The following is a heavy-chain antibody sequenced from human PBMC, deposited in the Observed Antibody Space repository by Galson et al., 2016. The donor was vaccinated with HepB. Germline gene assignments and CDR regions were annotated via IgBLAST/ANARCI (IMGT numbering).Heavy chain of an antibody. CDR1: GFTFSDYY. Sequence: SLRLSCAASGFTFSDYYMSWVRQPPGKGLECIAYIDSSRTIIYYADSVKGRFTISRDNAKSSLYLQMSGRRPNDTAFYYSATTRLQDNWGQGILVTVSS. J-gene: IGHJ4*02. CDR3: ATTRLQDN. V-gene: IGHV3-11*01. CDR2: IDSSRTII.